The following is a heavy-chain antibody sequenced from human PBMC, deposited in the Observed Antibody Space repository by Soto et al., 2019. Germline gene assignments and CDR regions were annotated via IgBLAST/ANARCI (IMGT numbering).Heavy chain of an antibody. CDR2: IWYDGSNK. CDR3: ARWGIAAGDY. CDR1: GFTFSRYG. V-gene: IGHV3-33*03. Sequence: QVQLVESGGGVVQPGRSLRLSCAASGFTFSRYGMHWVRQAPGKGLEWVAVIWYDGSNKYYADSVKGRFTISRNNSKNTLYLQMNRLRAEDTADYYCARWGIAAGDYWGQGTLVTVSS. J-gene: IGHJ4*02. D-gene: IGHD6-13*01.